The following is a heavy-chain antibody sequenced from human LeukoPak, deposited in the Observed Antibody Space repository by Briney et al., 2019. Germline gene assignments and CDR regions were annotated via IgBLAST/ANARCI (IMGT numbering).Heavy chain of an antibody. CDR1: GFSFDTYS. J-gene: IGHJ4*02. Sequence: GGSLRLSCAASGFSFDTYSMNWFRQAPGKGLEWVAYISFSSTTIFYADFVKGRFTISRDNAQNSLYLQMSSLRAEDTAVYFCARVPHDYSDYVAYWGQGTLVTVSS. V-gene: IGHV3-48*04. CDR3: ARVPHDYSDYVAY. CDR2: ISFSSTTI. D-gene: IGHD4-11*01.